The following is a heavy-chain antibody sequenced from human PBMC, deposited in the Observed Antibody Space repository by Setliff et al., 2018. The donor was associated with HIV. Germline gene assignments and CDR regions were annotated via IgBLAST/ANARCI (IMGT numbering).Heavy chain of an antibody. Sequence: ETLSLTCTVSGGSISSYSWSWIRQPPGKGLEWIGYIYYSGSTNYNPSLKSRVTKAVDTSKNQFSLKLSSVTAADTAVYYCARMDNYDSSGLGAFDIWGQGTMVT. D-gene: IGHD3-22*01. CDR3: ARMDNYDSSGLGAFDI. J-gene: IGHJ3*02. V-gene: IGHV4-59*01. CDR1: GGSISSYS. CDR2: IYYSGST.